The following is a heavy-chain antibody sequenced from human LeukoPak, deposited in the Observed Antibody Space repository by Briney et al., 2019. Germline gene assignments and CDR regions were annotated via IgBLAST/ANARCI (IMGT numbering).Heavy chain of an antibody. D-gene: IGHD3-3*01. CDR2: IYHSGST. Sequence: SETLSLTCAVSGGSISSSNWWSWVRQPPGKGLEWIGEIYHSGSTNYNPSLKSRVTISVDKSKNQFSLKLSSVTAADTAVYYCASTITIFGVVKSGFDPWGQGTLVTVSS. CDR3: ASTITIFGVVKSGFDP. V-gene: IGHV4-4*02. CDR1: GGSISSSNW. J-gene: IGHJ5*02.